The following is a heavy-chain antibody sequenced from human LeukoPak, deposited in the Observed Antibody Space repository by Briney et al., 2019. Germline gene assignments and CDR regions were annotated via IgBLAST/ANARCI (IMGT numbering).Heavy chain of an antibody. Sequence: GGSLGLSCAVSGFTFSSYAMSWVRQAPGKGLEWVSAISGSGGSTYYADSVKGRFTISRDNSKNTLYLQMNSLRAEDTAVYYCAKDDGVGSSDYWGQGTLVTVSS. V-gene: IGHV3-23*01. D-gene: IGHD3-3*01. CDR3: AKDDGVGSSDY. J-gene: IGHJ4*02. CDR2: ISGSGGST. CDR1: GFTFSSYA.